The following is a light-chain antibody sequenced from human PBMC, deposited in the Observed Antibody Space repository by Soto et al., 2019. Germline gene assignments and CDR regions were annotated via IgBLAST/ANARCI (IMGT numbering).Light chain of an antibody. Sequence: QSALTQPPSASGSPGQSVTITCTGTSSDLGGYKDVSWYQQNPGKATKLMIYEVSKRPSGVPDRFSGSKSGNTASLTVSGLQAEDEADYYCSSYAVSNVVFGGGTKLTVL. CDR3: SSYAVSNVV. J-gene: IGLJ2*01. V-gene: IGLV2-8*01. CDR1: SSDLGGYKD. CDR2: EVS.